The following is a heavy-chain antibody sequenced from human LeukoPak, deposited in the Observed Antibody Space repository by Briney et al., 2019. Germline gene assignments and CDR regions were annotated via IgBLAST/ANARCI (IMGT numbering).Heavy chain of an antibody. CDR1: GFTFSSYW. D-gene: IGHD6-13*01. J-gene: IGHJ4*02. Sequence: GGSLRLSCAASGFTFSSYWMSWVRQAPGKGLEWVANINKDGGEKYYVGSVKGRFTISRDNAKNSMYLQMNSLRAEDTAVYYCARDSWYSSDWWGQGTLVTVSS. CDR2: INKDGGEK. CDR3: ARDSWYSSDW. V-gene: IGHV3-7*01.